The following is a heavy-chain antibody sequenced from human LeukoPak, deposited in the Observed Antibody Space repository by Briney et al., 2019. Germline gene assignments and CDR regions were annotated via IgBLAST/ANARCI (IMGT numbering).Heavy chain of an antibody. Sequence: SDTLSLTCTVSGGSISSYYWSWIRQPPGKGLEWIGYIYYSGNTKYNPSLKSRVTISVDTSKNQFSLKLSSVSAADTAVYYCARAGHDYGDYPLEYWGQGSLVTVSS. V-gene: IGHV4-59*07. CDR2: IYYSGNT. J-gene: IGHJ4*02. CDR1: GGSISSYY. CDR3: ARAGHDYGDYPLEY. D-gene: IGHD4-17*01.